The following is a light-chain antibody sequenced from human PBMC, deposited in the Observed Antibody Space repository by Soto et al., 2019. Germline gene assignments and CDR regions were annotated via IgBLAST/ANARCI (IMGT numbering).Light chain of an antibody. J-gene: IGKJ5*01. CDR3: QQYGSSPIT. V-gene: IGKV3-20*01. CDR1: QSVSSSY. CDR2: GAS. Sequence: EIVLTQSPGTLSLSPGERATLSCRASQSVSSSYLAWYQQQPGQAPRLLIYGASSSATGIPDRFSGSGSGTDFTLTISRLEPEDCAVYYCQQYGSSPITFGQGTRLEIK.